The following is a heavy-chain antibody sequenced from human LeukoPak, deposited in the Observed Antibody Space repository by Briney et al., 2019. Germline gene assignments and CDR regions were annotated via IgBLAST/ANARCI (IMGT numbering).Heavy chain of an antibody. J-gene: IGHJ6*02. CDR2: IIPILGIA. Sequence: SVKVSCKASGGTFSSYAISWVRQAPGQGLELMGRIIPILGIANYAQKFQGRVTITADKSTSTAYMELSSLRSEDTAVYYCARGYYYGSGSYHYGMDVWGQGTTVTVSS. CDR1: GGTFSSYA. CDR3: ARGYYYGSGSYHYGMDV. D-gene: IGHD3-10*01. V-gene: IGHV1-69*04.